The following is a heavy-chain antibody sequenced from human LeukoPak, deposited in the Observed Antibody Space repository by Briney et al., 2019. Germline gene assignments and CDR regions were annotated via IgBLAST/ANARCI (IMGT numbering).Heavy chain of an antibody. Sequence: SVKVSCKASGGTFSSYAISWVRQAPGQGLEWMGGIIPIFGTANYAQKFQGRVTITADESTSTAYMELSSLRSEDTAVYYCARRGYSYGPIDYWGQGTLVTVSS. V-gene: IGHV1-69*01. D-gene: IGHD5-18*01. J-gene: IGHJ4*02. CDR2: IIPIFGTA. CDR1: GGTFSSYA. CDR3: ARRGYSYGPIDY.